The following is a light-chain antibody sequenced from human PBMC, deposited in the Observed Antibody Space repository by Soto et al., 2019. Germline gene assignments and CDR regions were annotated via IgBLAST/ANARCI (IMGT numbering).Light chain of an antibody. CDR3: QQYHNWPIS. V-gene: IGKV3-15*01. CDR1: QSVSSN. J-gene: IGKJ4*01. CDR2: GAS. Sequence: EIVMTQSPATLSVSPGERATLSCRASQSVSSNLAWYQQKPGQAPRLLIYGASTRATGIPARFSGSGSGTKFTLTISSLQSEDFAVYYCQQYHNWPISFGGVNKVEIK.